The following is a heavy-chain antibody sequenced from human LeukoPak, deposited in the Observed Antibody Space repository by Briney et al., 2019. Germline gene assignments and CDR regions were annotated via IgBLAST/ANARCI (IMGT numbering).Heavy chain of an antibody. D-gene: IGHD4-17*01. V-gene: IGHV1-18*01. J-gene: IGHJ4*02. CDR2: ISAYNGNT. Sequence: ASVKVSCKASGGTFSSYAISWVRQAPGQGLEWMGWISAYNGNTNCAQKLQGRVTMTTDTSTSTAYMELRSLRSDDTAVYYCARDLTVTTYYFDYWGQGTLVTVSS. CDR3: ARDLTVTTYYFDY. CDR1: GGTFSSYA.